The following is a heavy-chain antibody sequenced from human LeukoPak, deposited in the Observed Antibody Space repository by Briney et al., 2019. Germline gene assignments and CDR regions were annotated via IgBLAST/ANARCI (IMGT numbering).Heavy chain of an antibody. CDR3: ARVSIAVAGPPELLYGMDV. J-gene: IGHJ6*02. Sequence: GASVKVSCKASGGTFSSYAISWVRQAPGQGLEWMGGIIPIFGTANYARKFQGRVTITADESTSTAYMELSSLRSEDTAVYYCARVSIAVAGPPELLYGMDVWGQGTTVTVSS. CDR2: IIPIFGTA. V-gene: IGHV1-69*13. CDR1: GGTFSSYA. D-gene: IGHD6-19*01.